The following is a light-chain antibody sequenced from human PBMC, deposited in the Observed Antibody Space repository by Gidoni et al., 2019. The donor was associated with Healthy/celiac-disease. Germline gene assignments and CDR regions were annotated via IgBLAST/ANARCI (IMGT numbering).Light chain of an antibody. CDR3: MQALQTWT. CDR1: QSLLHSNGYNY. J-gene: IGKJ1*01. V-gene: IGKV2-28*01. Sequence: DIVMTQYPLSLPVTPGEPASIPCRSSQSLLHSNGYNYLDWYLQKPGQSPQLLIYLGSNRASGVPDRFSGSGSGTDFTLKISRVEAEDVEVYYCMQALQTWTFGQGTKVEIK. CDR2: LGS.